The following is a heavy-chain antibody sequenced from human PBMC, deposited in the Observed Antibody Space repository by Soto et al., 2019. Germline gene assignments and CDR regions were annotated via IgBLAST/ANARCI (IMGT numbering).Heavy chain of an antibody. CDR2: LYSGGRI. CDR3: ARSDRDYYYALNV. Sequence: GWSLRLSCAASGFTVSDNYIMWVRQAPGKGLEWVSLLYSGGRIYYADSVKGRFTISRDTSKNTLYLQMDSLRTEDTAVYYCARSDRDYYYALNVWGKGTKVTVSS. V-gene: IGHV3-53*01. CDR1: GFTVSDNY. J-gene: IGHJ6*04.